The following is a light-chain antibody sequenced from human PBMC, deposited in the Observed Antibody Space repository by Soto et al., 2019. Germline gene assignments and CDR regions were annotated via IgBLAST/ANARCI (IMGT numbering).Light chain of an antibody. Sequence: IVSSQSPGTVSLSPGERATLSCRASQSITNNYLAWYQQKPGQAPRLLIYGASSRATGIPDRFSGSGSGTDFALTISRLEPEDFAVYYCQQYGSSPRTFGQGTKVDIK. J-gene: IGKJ1*01. CDR2: GAS. CDR3: QQYGSSPRT. CDR1: QSITNNY. V-gene: IGKV3-20*01.